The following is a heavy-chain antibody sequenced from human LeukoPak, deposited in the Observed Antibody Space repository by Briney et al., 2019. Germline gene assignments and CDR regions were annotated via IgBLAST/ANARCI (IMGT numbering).Heavy chain of an antibody. Sequence: ASVKVSCKASGGTFSSYAISWVRQAPGQGLEWMGWISAYNGNTNYAQKLQGRVTMTTDTSTSTAYMELRSLRSDDTAVYYCARICSSTSCPFDYWGQGTLVTVSS. J-gene: IGHJ4*02. CDR2: ISAYNGNT. CDR1: GGTFSSYA. D-gene: IGHD2-2*01. V-gene: IGHV1-18*01. CDR3: ARICSSTSCPFDY.